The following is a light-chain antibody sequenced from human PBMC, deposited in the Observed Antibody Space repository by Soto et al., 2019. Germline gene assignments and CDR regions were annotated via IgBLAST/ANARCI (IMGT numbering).Light chain of an antibody. J-gene: IGLJ1*01. CDR1: SSDVGGHNF. CDR3: ISYTPSSTYV. CDR2: SVS. Sequence: QSALTQPASVSGSPGQSITISCTGTSSDVGGHNFVSWYQHHPGKAPKLMIFSVSNRPPGVSNRFSGSKSGNTASLTISGLQAEDEADYYCISYTPSSTYVVGSGTKLTVL. V-gene: IGLV2-14*01.